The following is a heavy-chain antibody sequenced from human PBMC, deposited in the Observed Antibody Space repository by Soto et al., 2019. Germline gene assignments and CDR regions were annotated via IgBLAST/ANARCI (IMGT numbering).Heavy chain of an antibody. CDR3: ARGTPIAAAGGWFDP. CDR1: GGSFSGYY. J-gene: IGHJ5*02. D-gene: IGHD6-13*01. CDR2: INHSGST. Sequence: SETLSLTCAVYGGSFSGYYWSWIRQPPGKGLEWIGEINHSGSTNYNPSLKSRVTISVDTSKNQFSLKLSSVTAADTAVYYCARGTPIAAAGGWFDPWGQGTLVTVSS. V-gene: IGHV4-34*01.